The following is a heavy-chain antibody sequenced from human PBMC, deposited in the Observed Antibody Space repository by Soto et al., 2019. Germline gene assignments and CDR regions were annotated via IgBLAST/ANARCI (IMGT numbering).Heavy chain of an antibody. D-gene: IGHD3-9*01. V-gene: IGHV1-8*01. CDR2: MNPNSGNT. J-gene: IGHJ6*03. CDR1: GYTFTSYD. CDR3: ARAVYDILTGPYYYYCYYMDV. Sequence: ASVKVSCKASGYTFTSYDINWVRQATGQGLEWMGWMNPNSGNTGYAQKFQGRVTMTRNTSISTAYMELSSLRSEDTAVYYCARAVYDILTGPYYYYCYYMDVWGKGTSVTVSS.